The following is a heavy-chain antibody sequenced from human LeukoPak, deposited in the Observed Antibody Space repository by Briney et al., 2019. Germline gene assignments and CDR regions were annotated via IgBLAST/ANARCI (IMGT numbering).Heavy chain of an antibody. CDR3: ARDGRYETVDY. V-gene: IGHV3-48*01. D-gene: IGHD3-16*02. CDR2: ISSSSSTI. Sequence: GGSLRLSCAASGFTFSSYSMNWVRQAPGKGLEWVSYISSSSSTIYYADSVKGRFTISRDNAKNSLYLQMNSLRAEDTAVYYCARDGRYETVDYWGQGTLVTVSS. CDR1: GFTFSSYS. J-gene: IGHJ4*02.